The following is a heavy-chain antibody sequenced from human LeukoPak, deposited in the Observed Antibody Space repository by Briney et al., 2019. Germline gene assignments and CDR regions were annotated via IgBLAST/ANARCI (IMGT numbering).Heavy chain of an antibody. Sequence: GGSLRLSCAASGFTFSSYDMHWVRHATGKGLEWVSAIGTAGDTYYPGSVKGRFTISRENAKNSLYLQMNSLRAGDTAVYYCARAEGTPYYYYYYMDVWGKGTTVTVSS. CDR2: IGTAGDT. CDR1: GFTFSSYD. V-gene: IGHV3-13*01. J-gene: IGHJ6*03. D-gene: IGHD1-14*01. CDR3: ARAEGTPYYYYYYMDV.